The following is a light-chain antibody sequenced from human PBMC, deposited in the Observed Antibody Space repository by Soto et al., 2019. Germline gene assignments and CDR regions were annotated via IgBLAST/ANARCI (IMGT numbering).Light chain of an antibody. CDR3: CSYAGSYTVF. V-gene: IGLV2-11*01. Sequence: QSALTQPRSVSGSPGQSVTSSCTGTSSDVGGYNYVSWYHQHPGKAPKPMIYYVSKRPSGVPDRFSCSKFGYTPSLTISGLQAEDEADYYCCSYAGSYTVFFGTGTKLTVL. CDR2: YVS. J-gene: IGLJ1*01. CDR1: SSDVGGYNY.